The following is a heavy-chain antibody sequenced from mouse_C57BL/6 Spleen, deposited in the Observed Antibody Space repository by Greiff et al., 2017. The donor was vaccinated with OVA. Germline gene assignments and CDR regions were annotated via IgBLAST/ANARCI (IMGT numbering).Heavy chain of an antibody. J-gene: IGHJ1*03. V-gene: IGHV1-82*01. CDR2: IYPGDGDT. Sequence: VQLKQSGPELVKPGASVKISCKASGYAFSSSWMNWVKQRPGKGLEWIGRIYPGDGDTNYNGKFKGKATLTADKSSSTAYMQLSSLTSEDSAVYFCARGILTGYFDVWGTGTTVTVSS. CDR3: ARGILTGYFDV. CDR1: GYAFSSSW.